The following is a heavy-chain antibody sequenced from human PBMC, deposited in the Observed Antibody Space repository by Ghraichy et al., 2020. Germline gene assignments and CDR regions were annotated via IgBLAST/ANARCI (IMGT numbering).Heavy chain of an antibody. V-gene: IGHV3-74*01. CDR3: ARESCRGGRCFFGTGGSHFDN. CDR1: GFTLSNYW. D-gene: IGHD2-15*01. CDR2: IKSDGSST. Sequence: GGSLRLSCAASGFTLSNYWMHWVRQVPGKGLVWVSRIKSDGSSTIYADSVKGRFTISRDNAKNTLYLQMNSLRVEDTAVYYCARESCRGGRCFFGTGGSHFDNWGQGTLVTVSS. J-gene: IGHJ4*02.